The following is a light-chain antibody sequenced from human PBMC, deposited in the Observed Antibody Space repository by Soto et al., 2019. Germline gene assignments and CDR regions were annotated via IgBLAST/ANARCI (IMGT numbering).Light chain of an antibody. J-gene: IGLJ1*01. CDR1: AGDVGSYNL. CDR2: EAT. CDR3: SSYASYISSYV. Sequence: QSALTQPDSVSGSPGQSITISCTGTAGDVGSYNLVSWYQQRPGKAPKLLIYEATNRPLGLSNRFSGSRSGNTASLTISGLQAEDEADYYCSSYASYISSYVFGPGTKLTVL. V-gene: IGLV2-23*01.